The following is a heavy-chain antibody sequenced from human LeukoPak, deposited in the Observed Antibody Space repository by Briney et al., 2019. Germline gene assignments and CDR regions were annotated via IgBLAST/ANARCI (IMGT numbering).Heavy chain of an antibody. V-gene: IGHV4-61*02. D-gene: IGHD4-17*01. CDR1: GGSISSGSYY. CDR2: IYTSGST. CDR3: ARAEGYGDYGIDY. Sequence: SQTLSPTCTVSGGSISSGSYYWSWIRQPAGKGLEWIGRIYTSGSTNYNPSLKSRVTISVDTSKNQFSLKLSSVTAADTAVYYCARAEGYGDYGIDYWGQGTLVTVSS. J-gene: IGHJ4*02.